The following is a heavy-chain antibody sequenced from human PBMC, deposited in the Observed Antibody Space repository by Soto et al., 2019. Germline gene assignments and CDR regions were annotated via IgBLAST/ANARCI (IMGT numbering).Heavy chain of an antibody. J-gene: IGHJ6*02. V-gene: IGHV3-23*01. CDR1: GFTFSSYA. Sequence: LRLSCAASGFTFSSYAISWVRQAPGKGLEWVSAISGSGGSTYYADSVKGRFTISRDNSKNTLYLQMNSLRAEDTAVYYCAKHLYGSGSYLPYYYYYGMDVWGQGTTVTVS. CDR2: ISGSGGST. CDR3: AKHLYGSGSYLPYYYYYGMDV. D-gene: IGHD3-10*01.